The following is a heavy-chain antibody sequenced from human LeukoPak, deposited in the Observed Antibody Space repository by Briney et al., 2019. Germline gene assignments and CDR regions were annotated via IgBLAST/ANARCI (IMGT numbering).Heavy chain of an antibody. CDR2: INHRGST. Sequence: SETLSLTCAVYGGSFSGYYWSWLRQPPGKGLEWIGEINHRGSTNYNPSLTRRVTISVDTSKNQFSLKLSSVTAADTAVYYCARGKRTIVATITSGNFRYCSGGSCYRWFDPWGQGTLVTVSS. CDR3: ARGKRTIVATITSGNFRYCSGGSCYRWFDP. CDR1: GGSFSGYY. V-gene: IGHV4-34*01. D-gene: IGHD2-15*01. J-gene: IGHJ5*02.